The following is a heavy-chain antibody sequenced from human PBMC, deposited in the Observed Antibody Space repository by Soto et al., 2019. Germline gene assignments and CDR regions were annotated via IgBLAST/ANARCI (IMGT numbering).Heavy chain of an antibody. Sequence: QVLQQESGPGLVKPSETLSLSCTVSGGSFTNYSWSWIRQPPGKGLEWIGYIYLSGSTNYNPSLKSRVTITKDPSKNQSSLTLRSVTAADTAVYFCARDFDFWSGYLSSYGMDVWGQGATVTVSS. V-gene: IGHV4-59*01. CDR1: GGSFTNYS. D-gene: IGHD3-3*01. CDR2: IYLSGST. J-gene: IGHJ6*02. CDR3: ARDFDFWSGYLSSYGMDV.